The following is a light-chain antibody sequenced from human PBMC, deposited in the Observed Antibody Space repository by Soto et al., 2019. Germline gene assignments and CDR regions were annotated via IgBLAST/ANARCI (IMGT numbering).Light chain of an antibody. J-gene: IGKJ4*01. CDR1: QSVSSSY. Sequence: EIVLTQSPGTLSLSPGERATLSCRASQSVSSSYLVWHQQKPGQAPRLLIYAASRRATGIPDRFSGSGSGTDFTLTISRLEPEDFATYYCQQYDGLPLTFGGGTTVEIK. CDR2: AAS. CDR3: QQYDGLPLT. V-gene: IGKV3-20*01.